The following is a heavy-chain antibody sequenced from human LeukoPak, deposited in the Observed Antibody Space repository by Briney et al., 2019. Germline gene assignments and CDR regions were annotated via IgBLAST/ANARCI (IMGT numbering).Heavy chain of an antibody. CDR3: ARGLSSTSALGGLDYYGMDV. V-gene: IGHV1-69*04. Sequence: SVKVSCKASGGTFSSYAISWVRQAPGQGLEWMGRIIPILGIANYAQKFQGRVTITADKSTSTAYMELSSLRSEDTAVYYCARGLSSTSALGGLDYYGMDVRGQGTTVTVSS. CDR1: GGTFSSYA. D-gene: IGHD2-2*01. J-gene: IGHJ6*02. CDR2: IIPILGIA.